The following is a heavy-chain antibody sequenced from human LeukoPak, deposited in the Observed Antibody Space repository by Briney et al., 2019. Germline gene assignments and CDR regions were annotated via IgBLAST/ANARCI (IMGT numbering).Heavy chain of an antibody. J-gene: IGHJ4*02. V-gene: IGHV1-18*01. CDR1: GYTFTSYG. Sequence: ASVKVSCKASGYTFTSYGISWVRQAPGQGLEWMGWISAYNGNTSYAQKLQGRVTMTTDTSTSTAYMELRSLRSDDTAVYYCARDRAGGDPTPFDYWGQGTLVTVSS. CDR2: ISAYNGNT. D-gene: IGHD2-21*02. CDR3: ARDRAGGDPTPFDY.